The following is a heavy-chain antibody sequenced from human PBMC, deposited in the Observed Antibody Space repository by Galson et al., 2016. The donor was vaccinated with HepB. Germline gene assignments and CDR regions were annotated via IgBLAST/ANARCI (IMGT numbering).Heavy chain of an antibody. CDR2: NSYSGST. Sequence: LSLTCPVSGGSISSNSNHYWGWNRQSSGTGLEWIGSNSYSGSTHSRPSLQSRVTLSGDTSKNQFYRKLNSISASDTAVDYCARALEYRDAGSPYNWFEPWGQGTLVTVSP. V-gene: IGHV4-39*01. J-gene: IGHJ5*02. CDR3: ARALEYRDAGSPYNWFEP. CDR1: GGSISSNSNHY. D-gene: IGHD6-6*01.